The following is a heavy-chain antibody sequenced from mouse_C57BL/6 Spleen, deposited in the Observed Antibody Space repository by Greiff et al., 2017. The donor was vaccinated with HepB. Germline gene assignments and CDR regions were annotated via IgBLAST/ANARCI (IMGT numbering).Heavy chain of an antibody. D-gene: IGHD1-1*01. V-gene: IGHV5-17*01. J-gene: IGHJ4*01. CDR2: ISSGSSTI. CDR1: GFTFSDYG. Sequence: EVMLVESGGGLVKPGGSLKLSCAASGFTFSDYGMHWVRQAPEKGLEWVAYISSGSSTIYYADTVKGRFTISRDNAKNTLFLQMTSLRSEDTAMYYCARPFTTVVANYAMDYWGQGTSVTVSS. CDR3: ARPFTTVVANYAMDY.